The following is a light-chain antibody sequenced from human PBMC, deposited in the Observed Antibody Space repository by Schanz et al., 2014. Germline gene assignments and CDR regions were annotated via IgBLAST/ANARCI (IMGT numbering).Light chain of an antibody. J-gene: IGKJ2*01. V-gene: IGKV3-20*01. Sequence: EIVLTQSPATLSVSPGERATLSCRASQSVSSNLAWYQQKPGQAPRLLIYGASTRATGIPDRFSGSGSGTDFTLTISRLEPEDFAVYYCQQYGISPPTFGQGTKLEIK. CDR2: GAS. CDR1: QSVSSN. CDR3: QQYGISPPT.